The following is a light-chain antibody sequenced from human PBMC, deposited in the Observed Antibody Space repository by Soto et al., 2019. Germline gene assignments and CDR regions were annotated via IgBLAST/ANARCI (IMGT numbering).Light chain of an antibody. CDR2: SGA. CDR1: QSVSSSY. V-gene: IGKV3-20*01. CDR3: QRYGSSRT. J-gene: IGKJ1*01. Sequence: EFVLTQSPGTLSLSPGERATLYCRASQSVSSSYLAWYQQKPGQAPRLLIHSGATRATGIPDRFSGSGSGTDFTLTISRLEPEDFAVYYCQRYGSSRTFGQGTRWIS.